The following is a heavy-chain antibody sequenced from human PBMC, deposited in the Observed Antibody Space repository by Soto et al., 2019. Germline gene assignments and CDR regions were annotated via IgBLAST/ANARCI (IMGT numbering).Heavy chain of an antibody. CDR3: ARTMSGRNAMDV. CDR2: MYSSGNT. Sequence: QVQLQESGPGLVKPSETLSLTCTVSGESVSGYYWNWIRQPAGKGLEWIGRMYSSGNTNYSPFLKTRITMAVDTSKNQLSLRLSSVTAADTAIYYCARTMSGRNAMDVWGQGTTVIVSS. J-gene: IGHJ6*02. CDR1: GESVSGYY. V-gene: IGHV4-4*07. D-gene: IGHD3-10*01.